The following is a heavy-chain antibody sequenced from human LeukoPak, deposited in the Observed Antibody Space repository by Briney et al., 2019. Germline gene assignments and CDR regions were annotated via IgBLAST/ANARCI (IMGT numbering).Heavy chain of an antibody. Sequence: GESLKISCRGSGYGFTTYWIGWVRQMPGKGLEWMGIIYPGDSDTRYSPSFQGQVTMSADKSINTAYPQWSSLKASDTAMYYCARRRGCSSTSCPPDSWGQGTLVTVSS. CDR3: ARRRGCSSTSCPPDS. CDR2: IYPGDSDT. D-gene: IGHD2-2*01. J-gene: IGHJ4*02. V-gene: IGHV5-51*01. CDR1: GYGFTTYW.